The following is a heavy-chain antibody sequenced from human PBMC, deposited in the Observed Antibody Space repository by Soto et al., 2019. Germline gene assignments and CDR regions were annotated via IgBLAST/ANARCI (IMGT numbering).Heavy chain of an antibody. V-gene: IGHV1-69*06. CDR3: AVGYTTGWFTRVDY. Sequence: QVQLVQAGAEVKKPGSSVKVSCQASEYTFSSYGFNCLRQAPGQGPEWMGGIIPISGTVTFAQKFQGRVTITADNSTGTAYLEVSSLRTEDTAVVYCAVGYTTGWFTRVDYWGQGTLVTVSS. D-gene: IGHD6-19*01. CDR2: IIPISGTV. CDR1: EYTFSSYG. J-gene: IGHJ4*02.